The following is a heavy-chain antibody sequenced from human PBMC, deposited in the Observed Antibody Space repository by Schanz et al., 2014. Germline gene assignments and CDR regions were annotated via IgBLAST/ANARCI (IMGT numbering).Heavy chain of an antibody. D-gene: IGHD7-27*01. CDR1: GFTFSSYL. J-gene: IGHJ4*02. Sequence: EVQLVESGGGLVQPGGSLTLSCAASGFTFSSYLMSWVRQAPGKGLEWVSGIGGSGGSTDYADSVKGRFTISRDNAKKSLFLQLNSLRPEDTAVYYCAKDENWALTDYWGQGTLVTVSP. V-gene: IGHV3-23*04. CDR2: IGGSGGST. CDR3: AKDENWALTDY.